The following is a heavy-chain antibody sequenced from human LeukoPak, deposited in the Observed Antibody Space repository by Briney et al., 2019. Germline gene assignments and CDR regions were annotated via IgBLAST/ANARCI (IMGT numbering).Heavy chain of an antibody. CDR1: GYTFIRNW. J-gene: IGHJ4*02. CDR3: ARRVNARYCSGGSCHIDY. Sequence: GESLKISCKGSGYTFIRNWIGWVRQMPGKGLEWMGIIYPGDSDTRYSPSFQGQVTISADKSISTAYLQWSSLKASDTAMYYCARRVNARYCSGGSCHIDYWGQGTLVTVSS. CDR2: IYPGDSDT. D-gene: IGHD2-15*01. V-gene: IGHV5-51*01.